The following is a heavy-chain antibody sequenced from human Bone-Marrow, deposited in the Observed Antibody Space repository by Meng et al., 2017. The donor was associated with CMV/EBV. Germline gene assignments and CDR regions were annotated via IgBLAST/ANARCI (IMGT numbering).Heavy chain of an antibody. V-gene: IGHV3-9*01. CDR1: GFTFDEYA. J-gene: IGHJ4*02. D-gene: IGHD3-22*01. CDR3: AKGEAMRVVVTCFDS. Sequence: GGTLTLTCVASGFTFDEYAMHWVRQAPGKGLEWVSGISWNGDSIGYADSVKGRVTISRDNAKKSLYLQMSGLRDEDTAWYYWAKGEAMRVVVTCFDSWGQGTLVTVSS. CDR2: ISWNGDSI.